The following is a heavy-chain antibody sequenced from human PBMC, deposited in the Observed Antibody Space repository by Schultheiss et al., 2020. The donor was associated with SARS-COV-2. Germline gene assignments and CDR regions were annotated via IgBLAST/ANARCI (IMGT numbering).Heavy chain of an antibody. CDR3: ARRVSGTYNFDH. CDR2: IIPIFGTA. Sequence: SVKVSCKASGGTFSSYAISWVRQAPGQGLEWMGGIIPIFGTANYAQKFQGRVTITADKSTSTAYMELSRVRSDDTAVYYCARRVSGTYNFDHWGQGTLVTVSS. CDR1: GGTFSSYA. V-gene: IGHV1-69*06. D-gene: IGHD1-26*01. J-gene: IGHJ4*02.